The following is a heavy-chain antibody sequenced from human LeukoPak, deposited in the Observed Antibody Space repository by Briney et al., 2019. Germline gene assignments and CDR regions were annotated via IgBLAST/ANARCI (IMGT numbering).Heavy chain of an antibody. CDR2: INPSGGST. D-gene: IGHD4-11*01. V-gene: IGHV1-46*01. Sequence: GASVKVSCKASGYTFTSYYMHWVRQAPGQGLEWMGIINPSGGSTCYAQKFQGRVTMTRDTSTSTVYMELSSLRSEDTAVYYCARARITTSWAYYYGMDVWGQGTTVTVSS. CDR1: GYTFTSYY. J-gene: IGHJ6*02. CDR3: ARARITTSWAYYYGMDV.